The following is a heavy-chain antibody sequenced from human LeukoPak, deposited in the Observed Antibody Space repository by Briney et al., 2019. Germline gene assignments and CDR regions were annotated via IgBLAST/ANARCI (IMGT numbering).Heavy chain of an antibody. D-gene: IGHD2-15*01. V-gene: IGHV1-18*01. CDR3: ARASYCSDGSCYSDY. Sequence: ASVKVSCKASGYTFTSYSISWVRQAPGQGLEWMGWISAYNGNTIYAQKVKGRVTMTTDTSTSTAYMELRSLKSDDTAVYYCARASYCSDGSCYSDYWGQGTLVTVST. J-gene: IGHJ4*02. CDR1: GYTFTSYS. CDR2: ISAYNGNT.